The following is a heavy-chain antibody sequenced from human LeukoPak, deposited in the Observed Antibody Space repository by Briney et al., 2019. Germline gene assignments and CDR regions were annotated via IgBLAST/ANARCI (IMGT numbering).Heavy chain of an antibody. V-gene: IGHV1-18*01. CDR2: ISAYNGNT. CDR3: ARADIWTGYYPVDP. D-gene: IGHD3-9*01. J-gene: IGHJ5*02. Sequence: GASVKVSCKASGYTFTSYGISWVRQAPGQGLEWMGWISAYNGNTNYAQKLQGRVTMTTDTSTSTAYMELRSLRSDDTAVYYCARADIWTGYYPVDPWGQGTLVTVSS. CDR1: GYTFTSYG.